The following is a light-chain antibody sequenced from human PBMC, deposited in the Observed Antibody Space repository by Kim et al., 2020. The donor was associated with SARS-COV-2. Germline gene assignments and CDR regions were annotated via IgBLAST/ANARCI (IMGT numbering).Light chain of an antibody. CDR1: KLGDKY. J-gene: IGLJ3*02. CDR2: QDT. V-gene: IGLV3-1*01. Sequence: SYELTQPPSVSVSPGQTASITCSGDKLGDKYISWYQQKPDQSPFLVIYQDTKRPSGIPERFSASKSGNTATLTISGTQAMDEADYYCQAWDSSTWVFGGG. CDR3: QAWDSSTWV.